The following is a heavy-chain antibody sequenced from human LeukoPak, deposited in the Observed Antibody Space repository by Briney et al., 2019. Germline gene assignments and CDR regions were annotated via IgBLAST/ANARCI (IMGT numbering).Heavy chain of an antibody. V-gene: IGHV3-30-3*01. J-gene: IGHJ4*02. Sequence: PGGSLRLSCAASGFTFSSYAMHWVRQAPGKGLEWVAVISYDGSNKYYADSVKGRFTISRDNSKNTLYLRMNSLRVEDTAVYYCAKDRLSGYCSGTSCPPIFDYWGQGTLVTVSS. CDR3: AKDRLSGYCSGTSCPPIFDY. CDR1: GFTFSSYA. CDR2: ISYDGSNK. D-gene: IGHD2-2*01.